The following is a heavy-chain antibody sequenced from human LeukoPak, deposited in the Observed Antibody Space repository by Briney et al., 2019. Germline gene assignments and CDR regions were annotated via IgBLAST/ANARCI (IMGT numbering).Heavy chain of an antibody. CDR1: GSTISDYS. D-gene: IGHD1-1*01. V-gene: IGHV3-21*01. J-gene: IGHJ5*02. CDR2: ISGDRTYI. Sequence: GGSLRLSCAASGSTISDYSMNWFRQAPGEGLEWVSSISGDRTYIYYADSVKGRFTISGDNAENSLYLHMNSLRAEDTAVYYCARGFQRGSGKSTWFDPWGQGTLVTVSS. CDR3: ARGFQRGSGKSTWFDP.